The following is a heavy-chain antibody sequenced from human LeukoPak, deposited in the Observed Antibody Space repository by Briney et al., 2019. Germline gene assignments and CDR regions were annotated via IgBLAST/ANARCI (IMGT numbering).Heavy chain of an antibody. V-gene: IGHV1-58*01. CDR2: IVVGSGNT. D-gene: IGHD2-15*01. Sequence: ASVKVSCKASGFTFTSSAVQWVRQARGQRLEWIGWIVVGSGNTNYAQKFQGRVTITRDMSTSTAYMELSSLRSEDTAVYYCAAIGVNCSGGSCSTYYFDYWGQGTLVTVSS. CDR3: AAIGVNCSGGSCSTYYFDY. J-gene: IGHJ4*02. CDR1: GFTFTSSA.